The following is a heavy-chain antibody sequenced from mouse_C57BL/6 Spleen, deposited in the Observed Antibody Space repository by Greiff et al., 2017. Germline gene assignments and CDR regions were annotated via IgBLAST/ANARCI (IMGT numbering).Heavy chain of an antibody. CDR1: GFPFSNYY. Sequence: EVKLVESEGGLVQPGSSMNLSCTASGFPFSNYYMPWVRQVPEKGLEWVANINYDGSSTYYLDSLKSRFIISRDNAKNILYLQMSSLKSEDTATYYCAREVGYYGRMDYWGQGTSVTVSS. CDR3: AREVGYYGRMDY. D-gene: IGHD1-1*01. CDR2: INYDGSST. J-gene: IGHJ4*01. V-gene: IGHV5-16*01.